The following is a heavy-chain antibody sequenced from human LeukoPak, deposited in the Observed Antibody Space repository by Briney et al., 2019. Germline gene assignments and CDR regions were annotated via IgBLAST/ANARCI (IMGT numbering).Heavy chain of an antibody. Sequence: SVKVSCKASGGTFSSYAISWVRQAPGQGLEWMGRIIPILGIANYAQKFQGRVTITADKSTSTAYMELSSLRSEDTAVYYCARDPRLNTGNFDYWGQGTLVTVSS. D-gene: IGHD2/OR15-2a*01. V-gene: IGHV1-69*04. J-gene: IGHJ4*02. CDR3: ARDPRLNTGNFDY. CDR1: GGTFSSYA. CDR2: IIPILGIA.